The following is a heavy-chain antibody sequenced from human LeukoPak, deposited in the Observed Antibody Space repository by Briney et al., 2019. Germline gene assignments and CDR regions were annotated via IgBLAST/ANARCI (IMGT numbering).Heavy chain of an antibody. V-gene: IGHV3-23*01. CDR1: GFTFKNYA. CDR2: ISGSGDSI. D-gene: IGHD5-24*01. CDR3: AKGMNAYNYWALDY. Sequence: GGSLRLSCAASGFTFKNYAMDWVREAPGKGLEWVSAISGSGDSIYYEDSVKGRFTISRDNSKNTLYLQMNSLRAEDTALYFCAKGMNAYNYWALDYWGQGTLVTVSS. J-gene: IGHJ4*02.